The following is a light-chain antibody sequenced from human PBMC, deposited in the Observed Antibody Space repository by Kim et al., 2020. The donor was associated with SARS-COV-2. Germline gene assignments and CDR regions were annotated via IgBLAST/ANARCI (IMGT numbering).Light chain of an antibody. Sequence: EIVMTQSPVTLSLSPGERATLSCRASQNIYSDLAWYQQKPGQAPRLLIYGASTRATGIPARFSGSVSGTEFTLTIGSLQSEDFAVYYCQQFKDFPYTFGQGTKLEIK. CDR2: GAS. V-gene: IGKV3-15*01. CDR1: QNIYSD. CDR3: QQFKDFPYT. J-gene: IGKJ2*01.